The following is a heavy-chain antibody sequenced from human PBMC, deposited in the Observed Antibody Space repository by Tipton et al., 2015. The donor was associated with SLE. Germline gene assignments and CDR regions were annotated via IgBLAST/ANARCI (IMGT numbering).Heavy chain of an antibody. CDR3: ARLEGSSWSLYYLDY. CDR2: INSRGKS. V-gene: IGHV4-39*07. Sequence: PGLVKPSDTLSLTCSVSGGSISNYYWGWIRQPPGKGLEWIGSINSRGKSYYSPSLQSRITISLDPSNNYFSLNVSSVTAADTALYYCARLEGSSWSLYYLDYWGRGKLVTVSS. D-gene: IGHD6-13*01. CDR1: GGSISNYY. J-gene: IGHJ4*02.